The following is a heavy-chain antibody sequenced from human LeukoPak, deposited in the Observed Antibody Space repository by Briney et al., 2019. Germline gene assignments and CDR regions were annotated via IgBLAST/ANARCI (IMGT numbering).Heavy chain of an antibody. CDR1: GFSLSTSGVG. V-gene: IGHV2-5*02. Sequence: SGPTLVKPTQTLTLTCTFSGFSLSTSGVGVGWIRQPPGKALEWLALIYWDDDKRYSPSLKSRLSITKDTSKDQVVLTMTNMDPVDTATYYCAHKVDSNWYGVWGQGTLVTVSS. D-gene: IGHD6-13*01. CDR3: AHKVDSNWYGV. J-gene: IGHJ4*02. CDR2: IYWDDDK.